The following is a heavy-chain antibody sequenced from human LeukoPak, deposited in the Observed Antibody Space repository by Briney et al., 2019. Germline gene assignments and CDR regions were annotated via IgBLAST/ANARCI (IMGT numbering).Heavy chain of an antibody. CDR2: ISSSGSTI. CDR1: GFTFSSYE. D-gene: IGHD2-2*01. Sequence: PGGSLRLSCAASGFTFSSYEMNWVRQATGKGLEWVSYISSSGSTIYYADSVKGRFIISRDNAKNSLYLQMNSLRAEDTAVYYCAREGRSSTYLYGMDVWGQGTTVTVSS. J-gene: IGHJ6*02. V-gene: IGHV3-48*03. CDR3: AREGRSSTYLYGMDV.